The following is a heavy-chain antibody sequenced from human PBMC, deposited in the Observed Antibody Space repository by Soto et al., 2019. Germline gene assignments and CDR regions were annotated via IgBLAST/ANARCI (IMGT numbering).Heavy chain of an antibody. D-gene: IGHD3-22*01. CDR2: IDPSDSYT. Sequence: GESLKISCQGSGYSFTNYWINWVRQMPGKGLEWMGRIDPSDSYTNYSPSFQGHVTLSADKSISTAYLQWSSLKASDTAMYYCVRLYHYDSSGYSLDYWGQGTLVTVS. J-gene: IGHJ4*02. V-gene: IGHV5-10-1*01. CDR3: VRLYHYDSSGYSLDY. CDR1: GYSFTNYW.